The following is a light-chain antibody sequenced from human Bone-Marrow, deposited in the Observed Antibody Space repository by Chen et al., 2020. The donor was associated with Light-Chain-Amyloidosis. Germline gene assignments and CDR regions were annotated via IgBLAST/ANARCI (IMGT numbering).Light chain of an antibody. CDR2: SVT. J-gene: IGLJ1*01. CDR1: SSDVGGDNH. V-gene: IGLV2-14*01. CDR3: SSYTITSTLV. Sequence: QSALTQPASVSAPPGQSITISCTGTSSDVGGDNHVSWYQQHPDKAPKLMIYSVTNRPSWVPDRFSGSKSDNTASLTISGLQTEDEADYFCSSYTITSTLVFGSGTKVTVL.